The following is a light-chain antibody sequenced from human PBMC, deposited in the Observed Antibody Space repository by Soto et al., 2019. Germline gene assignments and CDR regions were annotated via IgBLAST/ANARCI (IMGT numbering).Light chain of an antibody. CDR1: SSDVGSYNL. CDR3: CSYAGSSTFGV. J-gene: IGLJ2*01. CDR2: EGS. Sequence: QSALTQPASVSGSPGQSITISCTGTSSDVGSYNLVSWYQQHPGKAPKLMIYEGSKRPSGVSNRFSGSKSGNTASLTISGLQAEDEGEYYGCSYAGSSTFGVFGGGTKVTVL. V-gene: IGLV2-23*03.